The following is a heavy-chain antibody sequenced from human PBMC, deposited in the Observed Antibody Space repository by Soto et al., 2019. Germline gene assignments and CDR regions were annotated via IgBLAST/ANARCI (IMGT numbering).Heavy chain of an antibody. V-gene: IGHV4-34*01. D-gene: IGHD5-18*01. CDR1: GGSFSGYY. Sequence: QVQLQQWGAGLLKPSETLSLTCAVYGGSFSGYYWSWIRQPPGKGLEWIGEINHSGSTNYNPSLKSRVTISVDTSKNQFSLKLSSVTAADTAVYYCAGKERFRYSYGMDVWGQGTTVTVSS. J-gene: IGHJ6*02. CDR3: AGKERFRYSYGMDV. CDR2: INHSGST.